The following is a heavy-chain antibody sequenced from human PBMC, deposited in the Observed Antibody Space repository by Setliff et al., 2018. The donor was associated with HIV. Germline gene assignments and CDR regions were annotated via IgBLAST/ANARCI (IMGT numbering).Heavy chain of an antibody. D-gene: IGHD3-16*02. CDR1: GQSFTNYD. CDR2: MNPKSGVS. Sequence: ASVKVSCKPSGQSFTNYDIHWLRRASGQGLEWMGWMNPKSGVSGSALKFHDRVTMTRDTSTLSLYMELSSLTSEDTAVFYCARAKAVGGVIITGGLDVWGQGTTVTVSS. J-gene: IGHJ6*02. CDR3: ARAKAVGGVIITGGLDV. V-gene: IGHV1-8*01.